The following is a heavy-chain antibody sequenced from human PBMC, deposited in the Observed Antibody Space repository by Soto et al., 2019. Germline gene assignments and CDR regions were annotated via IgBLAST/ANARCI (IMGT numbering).Heavy chain of an antibody. CDR3: ARDEDHSSSYYYPFEY. V-gene: IGHV3-30-3*01. CDR1: GFTFISYA. CDR2: ISYDGSNK. D-gene: IGHD3-22*01. Sequence: GGSLRVSCAASGFTFISYAMHWVRQAPGKGLEWVAVISYDGSNKYYADSVKGRFTISRDNSKNTLYLQMNTLRAEDTAVYYCARDEDHSSSYYYPFEYWGQG. J-gene: IGHJ4*02.